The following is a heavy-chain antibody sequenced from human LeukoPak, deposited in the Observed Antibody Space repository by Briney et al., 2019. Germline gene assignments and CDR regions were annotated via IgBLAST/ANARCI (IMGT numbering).Heavy chain of an antibody. J-gene: IGHJ4*02. Sequence: SETLSLTCTVSGGSISSYYWSWIRQPPGKGLEWIGYIYYSGSTNYNPPLKSRVTISVDTSKNQFSLKLSSVTAADTAVYYCARASDSLSFDYWGQGTLVTVSS. CDR3: ARASDSLSFDY. V-gene: IGHV4-59*01. CDR2: IYYSGST. CDR1: GGSISSYY. D-gene: IGHD2-15*01.